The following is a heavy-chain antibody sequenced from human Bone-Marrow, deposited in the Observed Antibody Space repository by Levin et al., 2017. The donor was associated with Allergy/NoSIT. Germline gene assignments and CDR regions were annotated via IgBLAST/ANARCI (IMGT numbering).Heavy chain of an antibody. J-gene: IGHJ6*02. V-gene: IGHV3-30*04. CDR1: GFTFDTYA. D-gene: IGHD2-2*01. CDR3: ARDRYCSTTNCYATLSGVYGMDV. Sequence: GGSLRLSCAASGFTFDTYAIHWVRQTPGKGLEWLACILFYFLNPSSSSSFPGRFTVSRDNSKNTLYLQMNSVTTEDTAAYYCARDRYCSTTNCYATLSGVYGMDVWGQGTTVTVSS. CDR2: ILFYFLNP.